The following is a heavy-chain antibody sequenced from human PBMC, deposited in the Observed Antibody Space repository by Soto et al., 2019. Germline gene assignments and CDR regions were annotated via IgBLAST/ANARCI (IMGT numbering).Heavy chain of an antibody. CDR1: GYTFTGYY. CDR3: ARDAVVVVSNWFDP. V-gene: IGHV1-2*02. CDR2: INPNSGGT. J-gene: IGHJ5*02. D-gene: IGHD3-22*01. Sequence: ASVKVSCKASGYTFTGYYMHWVRPAPGQGLEWMGWINPNSGGTNYAQKFQGRVTMTRDTSISTAYMELSRLRSDDTAVYYCARDAVVVVSNWFDPWGHGTLVTVSS.